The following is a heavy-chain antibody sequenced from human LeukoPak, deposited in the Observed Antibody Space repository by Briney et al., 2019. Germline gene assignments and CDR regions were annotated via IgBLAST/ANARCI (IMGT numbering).Heavy chain of an antibody. D-gene: IGHD5-18*01. J-gene: IGHJ4*02. CDR2: ISYDGSNK. CDR1: GFTFSNYA. V-gene: IGHV3-30-3*01. CDR3: ARAPFESDTAMVFDY. Sequence: PGGSLRLSCAASGFTFSNYAIHWVRQAPGKGLEWVAVISYDGSNKYYGDSVKGRFTISRDNSKNTLYLQMNSLRAEDTALYYCARAPFESDTAMVFDYWGQGILVTVSS.